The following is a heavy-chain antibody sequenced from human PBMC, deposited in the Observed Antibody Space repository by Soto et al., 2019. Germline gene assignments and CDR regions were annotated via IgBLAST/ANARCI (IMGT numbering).Heavy chain of an antibody. Sequence: GGSLRLSCASSGFTFRSYAMHLVRQAPGKGLEWVAVISYDGSNKYYADSVKGRFTISRDNSKNTLYLQMNSLRAEDTAVYYCARGVVLMVYATAGKGMDVWGQGTTVTVSS. V-gene: IGHV3-30-3*01. D-gene: IGHD2-8*01. J-gene: IGHJ6*02. CDR3: ARGVVLMVYATAGKGMDV. CDR1: GFTFRSYA. CDR2: ISYDGSNK.